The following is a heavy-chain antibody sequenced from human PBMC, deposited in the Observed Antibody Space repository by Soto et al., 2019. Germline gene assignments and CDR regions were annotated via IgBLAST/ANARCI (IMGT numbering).Heavy chain of an antibody. V-gene: IGHV1-8*01. Sequence: QVQLVQSGAEVKKPGASVKVSCKASGYTFTSYDINWVRQATGQGVEWMGWMNPNSGNTGYAQKFQGRVTMTRNTXXXXXXXXXXXXXXXXXXXXYCXXXXXXRETAWGQGTLVTVSS. CDR2: MNPNSGNT. CDR3: XXXXXXRETA. J-gene: IGHJ5*02. D-gene: IGHD1-26*01. CDR1: GYTFTSYD.